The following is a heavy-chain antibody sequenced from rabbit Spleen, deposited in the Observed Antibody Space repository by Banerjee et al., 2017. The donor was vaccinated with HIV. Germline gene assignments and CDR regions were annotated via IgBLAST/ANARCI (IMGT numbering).Heavy chain of an antibody. CDR3: ARGSATMTMVITGYYLNL. D-gene: IGHD2-1*01. J-gene: IGHJ4*01. CDR1: GFSFSSSYY. Sequence: QSLEESGGDLVKPGASLTLTCTASGFSFSSSYYMCWVRQAPGKGLECIACIYAGSSDSSCYAKWAKGRFAIAKASSTTVTLQMTSLTVADTATYFCARGSATMTMVITGYYLNLWGQGTLVTVS. V-gene: IGHV1S40*01. CDR2: IYAGSSDSS.